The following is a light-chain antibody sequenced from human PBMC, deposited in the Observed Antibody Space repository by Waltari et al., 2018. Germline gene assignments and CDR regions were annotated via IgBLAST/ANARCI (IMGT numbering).Light chain of an antibody. CDR1: QTLLHRSNNKNY. CDR2: WAS. CDR3: QQYYTSPLS. Sequence: DIVMTQSPDSLTVSLGERATVNCKPSQTLLHRSNNKNYLAWYQQKPGQPPKLLISWASTRESGVPDRFSGSGSGTHFTLTINSLQAADVAVYYCQQYYTSPLSFGGGTKVEVK. J-gene: IGKJ4*01. V-gene: IGKV4-1*01.